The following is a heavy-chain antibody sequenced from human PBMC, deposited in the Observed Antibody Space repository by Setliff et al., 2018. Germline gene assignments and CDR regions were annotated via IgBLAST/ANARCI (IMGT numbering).Heavy chain of an antibody. CDR3: ARDNTIVGATDY. D-gene: IGHD1-26*01. CDR2: LHTSGST. Sequence: PSETLSLTCAVSGGSISSGSYYWSWIRQPAGKGLEWVGRLHTSGSTNYNPSLKSRVTISVDTSKNQFSLKLSSVTAADTAVYFCARDNTIVGATDYWGQGTLVTGSS. V-gene: IGHV4-61*02. CDR1: GGSISSGSYY. J-gene: IGHJ4*02.